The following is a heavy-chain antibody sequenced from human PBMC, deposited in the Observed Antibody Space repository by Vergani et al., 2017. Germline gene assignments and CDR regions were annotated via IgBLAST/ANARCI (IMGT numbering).Heavy chain of an antibody. CDR3: AGTTEGYWFDP. Sequence: QVQLQESGPGLVKPSQTLSLTCTISGGSISSGGYYWSWIRQHPGKGLEWIGYIYYSGRTYYNPSLKSRVTISVDTSKNQFSLKLSYVTAADTAVYYCAGTTEGYWFDPWGQGTLVTVSS. V-gene: IGHV4-31*03. D-gene: IGHD4-11*01. CDR2: IYYSGRT. CDR1: GGSISSGGYY. J-gene: IGHJ5*02.